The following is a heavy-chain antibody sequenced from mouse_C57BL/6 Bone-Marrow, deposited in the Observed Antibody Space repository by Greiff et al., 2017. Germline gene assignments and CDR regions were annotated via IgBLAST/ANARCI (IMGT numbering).Heavy chain of an antibody. CDR2: IDPSDSYT. Sequence: QVQLKQPGAELVMPGASVKLSRKASGYTFTSYWMHWVKQRPGQGLEWIGEIDPSDSYTNYNQKFKGKSTLTVDKSSSTAYMQLSSLTSEDSAVYYCARGDLDYWGQGTTLTVSS. CDR3: ARGDLDY. CDR1: GYTFTSYW. V-gene: IGHV1-69*01. D-gene: IGHD2-13*01. J-gene: IGHJ2*01.